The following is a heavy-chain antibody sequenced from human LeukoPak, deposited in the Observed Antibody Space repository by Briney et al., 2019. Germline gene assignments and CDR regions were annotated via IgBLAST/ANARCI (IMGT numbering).Heavy chain of an antibody. J-gene: IGHJ6*02. D-gene: IGHD3-10*01. CDR3: ARDPGSGAYYYYYGMDV. CDR1: GFTFSNYW. Sequence: GGSLRLSCAASGFTFSNYWMSWVRQAPGKGLEWVASIKEDGSEKFYVDSVKGRFTISRDNAMNSLYLQMNSLRAEDTAVYYCARDPGSGAYYYYYGMDVWGQGTTVTVSS. V-gene: IGHV3-7*01. CDR2: IKEDGSEK.